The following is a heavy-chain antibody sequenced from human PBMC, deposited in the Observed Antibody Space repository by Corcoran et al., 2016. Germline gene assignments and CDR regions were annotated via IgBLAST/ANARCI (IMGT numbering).Heavy chain of an antibody. CDR1: GYTFSSYY. CDR3: ARGGGDCSGGSCYSVVQLGMDV. Sequence: QVQLVQSGAEVKKPGASVKVSCKASGYTFSSYYMHWVRQAPGQGLEWMGIINPSGGSTSYAQKFQGRVTMTRDTSTSTVYMELSSLRSEDTAVYYCARGGGDCSGGSCYSVVQLGMDVWGQGTTVTVSS. V-gene: IGHV1-46*01. CDR2: INPSGGST. J-gene: IGHJ6*02. D-gene: IGHD2-15*01.